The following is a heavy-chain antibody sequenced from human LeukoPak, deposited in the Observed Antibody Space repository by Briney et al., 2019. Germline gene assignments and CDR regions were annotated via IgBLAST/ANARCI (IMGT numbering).Heavy chain of an antibody. CDR1: GGTLSSYA. CDR3: ARQGERWLQLRAFDY. Sequence: SVKVSCKASGGTLSSYAISWVRQAPGQGLEWMGGIIPIFGTANYAQKFQGRVTITTDESTSTAYMELSSLRSEDTAVYYCARQGERWLQLRAFDYWGQGTLVTVSS. CDR2: IIPIFGTA. J-gene: IGHJ4*02. V-gene: IGHV1-69*05. D-gene: IGHD5-24*01.